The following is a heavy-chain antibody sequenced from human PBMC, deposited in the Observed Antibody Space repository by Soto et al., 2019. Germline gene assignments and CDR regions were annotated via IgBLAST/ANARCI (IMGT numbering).Heavy chain of an antibody. Sequence: PVGSLRLSCAASGFTFSSYSMSWVRQAPGKGLEWVSSITSSSSNIYYADSVKGRFTISRDNAKNSLYLQMNSLRAEDTAVYYCARDQDSSGWYGAYYYGMDVWGQGTTVTVSS. CDR1: GFTFSSYS. D-gene: IGHD6-19*01. CDR3: ARDQDSSGWYGAYYYGMDV. J-gene: IGHJ6*02. CDR2: ITSSSSNI. V-gene: IGHV3-21*01.